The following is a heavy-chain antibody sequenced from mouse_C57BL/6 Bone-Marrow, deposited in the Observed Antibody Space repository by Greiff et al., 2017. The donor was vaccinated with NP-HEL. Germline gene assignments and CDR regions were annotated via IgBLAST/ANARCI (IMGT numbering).Heavy chain of an antibody. D-gene: IGHD1-1*01. Sequence: QVQLQQPGAELVKPGASVKLSCKASGYTFTSYWMHWVKQRPGQGLEWIGMIHPNSGSTNYNEKFKSKATLTVDKSSSTAYMQLSSLTSEDSAVYYCARSTTVVAPCAMDYWGQGTSVTVSS. CDR3: ARSTTVVAPCAMDY. CDR2: IHPNSGST. CDR1: GYTFTSYW. V-gene: IGHV1-64*01. J-gene: IGHJ4*01.